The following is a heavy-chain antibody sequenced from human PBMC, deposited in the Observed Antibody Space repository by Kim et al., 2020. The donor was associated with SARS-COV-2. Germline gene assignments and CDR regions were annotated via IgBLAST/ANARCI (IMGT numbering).Heavy chain of an antibody. CDR1: GFTFSSYS. V-gene: IGHV3-21*01. J-gene: IGHJ1*01. Sequence: GGSLRLSCAASGFTFSSYSMNWVRQAPGKGLEWVSSISSSSSYIYYADSVKGRFTISRDNAKNSLYLQMNSLRAEDTAVYYCARAPHPEFLGYPPPGYFQHWGQGTLVTVSS. CDR2: ISSSSSYI. CDR3: ARAPHPEFLGYPPPGYFQH. D-gene: IGHD3-16*02.